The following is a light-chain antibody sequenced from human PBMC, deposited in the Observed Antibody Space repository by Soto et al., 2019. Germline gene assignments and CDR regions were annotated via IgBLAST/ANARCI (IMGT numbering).Light chain of an antibody. J-gene: IGKJ1*01. CDR3: QQYGISVTWP. CDR1: PSIPHDS. Sequence: EVVLTQSPGTVSLSPGETATLSCRDSPSIPHDSLSWYQHKPCQAPRVLIYAASSRATGIPDRVSGRVSGTDFTISISRLEPAEVAVYYCQQYGISVTWPFGQGTKVEI. V-gene: IGKV3-20*01. CDR2: AAS.